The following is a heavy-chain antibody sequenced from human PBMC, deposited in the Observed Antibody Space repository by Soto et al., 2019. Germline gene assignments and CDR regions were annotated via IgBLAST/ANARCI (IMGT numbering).Heavy chain of an antibody. J-gene: IGHJ4*02. Sequence: ASVKVSCKASGYTFTSYTMHWVRQAPGQRLEWMGWINAGNGNTKYSQKFQGRVTITRDTSASTAYMELSSLRSEDTAVYYCARGTVVVAAAFDYWGQGTLVTVS. CDR2: INAGNGNT. CDR1: GYTFTSYT. V-gene: IGHV1-3*01. D-gene: IGHD2-15*01. CDR3: ARGTVVVAAAFDY.